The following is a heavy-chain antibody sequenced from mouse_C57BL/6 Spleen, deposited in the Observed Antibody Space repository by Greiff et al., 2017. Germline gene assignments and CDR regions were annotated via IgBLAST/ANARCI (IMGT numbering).Heavy chain of an antibody. Sequence: QVQLQQSGPELVKPGASVKISCTASGYAFSSSWMNWVKQRPGKGLEWVGRIYPGDGDTNYNGKFKGKATLTADKSCSTAYMQLSSLTSEDSAVYFCARWEGGNPFAYWGQGTLVTVSA. CDR1: GYAFSSSW. J-gene: IGHJ3*01. CDR3: ARWEGGNPFAY. V-gene: IGHV1-82*01. CDR2: IYPGDGDT. D-gene: IGHD2-1*01.